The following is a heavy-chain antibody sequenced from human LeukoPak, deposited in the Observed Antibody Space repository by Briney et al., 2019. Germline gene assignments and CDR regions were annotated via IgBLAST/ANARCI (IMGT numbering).Heavy chain of an antibody. CDR1: GYTFTSYG. J-gene: IGHJ4*02. Sequence: ASVKVSCKASGYTFTSYGVSWVRQAPGQGLEWMVCVSAYSGETNYSQKLQGRVTMTTDTSTSTAYMELRSLRSDDTAVYYCSSPKSPYEGTGPHNWGQGTQVNVSS. CDR3: SSPKSPYEGTGPHN. D-gene: IGHD2-8*02. CDR2: VSAYSGET. V-gene: IGHV1-18*01.